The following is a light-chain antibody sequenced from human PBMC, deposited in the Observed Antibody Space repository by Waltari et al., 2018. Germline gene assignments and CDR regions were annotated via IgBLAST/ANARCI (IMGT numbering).Light chain of an antibody. CDR2: YAS. CDR3: HQSFSLPYT. CDR1: QYIGRS. Sequence: EIVLTQSPDFQSVAPKEKVTITGRASQYIGRSLHWHQQKPDQSPRDLITYASQSLSGVPARFSGSGFGTDFTRTSNRLGAEDGATYYCHQSFSLPYTFGQVTKLEIK. V-gene: IGKV6-21*01. J-gene: IGKJ2*01.